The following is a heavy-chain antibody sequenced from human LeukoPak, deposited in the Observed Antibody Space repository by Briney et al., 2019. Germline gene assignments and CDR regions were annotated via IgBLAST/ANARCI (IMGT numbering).Heavy chain of an antibody. CDR3: ARGRRFDY. V-gene: IGHV4-34*01. Sequence: PETLSLTCAVYGGSFSGYYWSWIRQPPGKGLEWIGEINHSGSTNYNPSLKSRVTISVDTSKNQFSLKLSSVTAADTAVYYCARGRRFDYWGQGTLVTVSS. J-gene: IGHJ4*02. CDR2: INHSGST. CDR1: GGSFSGYY.